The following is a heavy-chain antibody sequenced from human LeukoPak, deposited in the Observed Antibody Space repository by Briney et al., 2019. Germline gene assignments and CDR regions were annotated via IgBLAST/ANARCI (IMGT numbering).Heavy chain of an antibody. Sequence: EASVKVSCKASGYTFTSYAMNWVRQAPGQGLEWMGWINTNTGNPTYAQGFTGRFVFSLDTSVSTAYLQISSLKAEDTAVYYCARLPPTRLRFLEWLFMYYFDYWGQGTLVTVSS. D-gene: IGHD3-3*01. CDR3: ARLPPTRLRFLEWLFMYYFDY. J-gene: IGHJ4*02. CDR1: GYTFTSYA. V-gene: IGHV7-4-1*02. CDR2: INTNTGNP.